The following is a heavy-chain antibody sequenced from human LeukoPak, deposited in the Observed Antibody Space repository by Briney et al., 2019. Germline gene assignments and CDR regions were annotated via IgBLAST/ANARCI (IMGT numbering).Heavy chain of an antibody. CDR3: ARVGVTERYCSSTSCSYYFDY. CDR2: INSSSSYI. CDR1: GFTVSSNY. J-gene: IGHJ4*02. D-gene: IGHD2-2*01. Sequence: GGSLRLSCAASGFTVSSNYMNWVRQAPGKGLEWVASINSSSSYIYYAESVKGRFTISRDNAKNALYLQMNSLRAEDTAVYYCARVGVTERYCSSTSCSYYFDYWGRGTLVTVSS. V-gene: IGHV3-21*01.